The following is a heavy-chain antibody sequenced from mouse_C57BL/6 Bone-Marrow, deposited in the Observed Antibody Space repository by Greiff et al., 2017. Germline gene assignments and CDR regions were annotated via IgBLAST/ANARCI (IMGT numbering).Heavy chain of an antibody. CDR2: IYPRSGNT. CDR3: ARGGLWYFDV. Sequence: VQGVESGAELARPGASVKLSCKASGYNFTSYGISWVKQRTGQGLEWIGEIYPRSGNTYYNEKFKGKATLTADKSSSTAYMELRSLTSEDSAVYFCARGGLWYFDVWGTGTTVTVSS. V-gene: IGHV1-81*01. CDR1: GYNFTSYG. J-gene: IGHJ1*03.